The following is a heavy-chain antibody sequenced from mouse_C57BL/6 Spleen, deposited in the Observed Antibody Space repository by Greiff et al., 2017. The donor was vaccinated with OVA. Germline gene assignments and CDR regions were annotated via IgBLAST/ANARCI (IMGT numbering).Heavy chain of an antibody. Sequence: EVKVVESGGGLVQPGGSLKLSCAASGFTFSDYGMAWVRQAPRKGPEWVAFISNLAYSIYYADTVTGRFTISRENAKNHLYLEMSRLMSYDTAMYYCARRDNYYYAMDYWGQGTSVTVSS. J-gene: IGHJ4*01. CDR3: ARRDNYYYAMDY. V-gene: IGHV5-15*01. CDR1: GFTFSDYG. CDR2: ISNLAYSI. D-gene: IGHD1-3*01.